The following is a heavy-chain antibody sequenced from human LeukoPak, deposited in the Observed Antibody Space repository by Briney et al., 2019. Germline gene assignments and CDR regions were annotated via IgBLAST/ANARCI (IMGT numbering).Heavy chain of an antibody. D-gene: IGHD4-17*01. V-gene: IGHV3-66*02. CDR3: ARGSPTVTPHYYYYGMDV. CDR2: ISGTGGST. CDR1: GFTVSSNY. Sequence: GGSLRLSCAASGFTVSSNYMTWVRQAPGKGLEWVSAISGTGGSTYYADSVKGRFTISRDNSKNTLYLQMNSLRAEDTAVYYCARGSPTVTPHYYYYGMDVWGQGTTVTVSS. J-gene: IGHJ6*02.